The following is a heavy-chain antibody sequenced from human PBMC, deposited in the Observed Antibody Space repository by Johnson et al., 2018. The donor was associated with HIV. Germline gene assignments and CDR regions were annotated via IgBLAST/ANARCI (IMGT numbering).Heavy chain of an antibody. CDR3: ARSSGYYGTDAFDI. J-gene: IGHJ3*02. CDR1: GFTFSSYA. Sequence: QVQLVESGGGVVQPGRSLRLSCAASGFTFSSYAMHWVRQAPGKGLEWVAVISYDGSNKYYADSVKGRFTISRDNSKNTLYLQMNGLRPEDTAVYYCARSSGYYGTDAFDIWGQGTMVTVSS. V-gene: IGHV3-30-3*01. CDR2: ISYDGSNK. D-gene: IGHD3-22*01.